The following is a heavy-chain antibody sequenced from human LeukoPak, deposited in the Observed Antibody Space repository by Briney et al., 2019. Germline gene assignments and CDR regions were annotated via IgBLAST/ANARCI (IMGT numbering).Heavy chain of an antibody. V-gene: IGHV3-7*04. CDR3: ARDRDYYNYFEY. Sequence: PGGSLRLSCAASGFTLSRYWMSWVRQAPGKGLEWVDNIKHDGSEKYYVDSVRGRFTISRDNAKNSLYLQMNSLRGEDTAVYYCARDRDYYNYFEYWGQGTPVTVSS. CDR1: GFTLSRYW. CDR2: IKHDGSEK. D-gene: IGHD3-10*01. J-gene: IGHJ4*02.